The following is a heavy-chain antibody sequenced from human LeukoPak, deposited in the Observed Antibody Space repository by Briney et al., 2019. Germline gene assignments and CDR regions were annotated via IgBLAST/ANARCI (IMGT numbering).Heavy chain of an antibody. CDR3: AHRRAKQDFDY. CDR1: GFSLSSPGMC. CDR2: IDWDDDE. V-gene: IGHV2-70*12. D-gene: IGHD4/OR15-4a*01. J-gene: IGHJ4*02. Sequence: SGPTLVNPTQTLTLTCTFSGFSLSSPGMCVSWVRQPPGKALERLARIDWDDDEFYTTSLKTRLTISKDTSKNQVVLTMTNMDPVDTATYYCAHRRAKQDFDYWGQGTLVTVSS.